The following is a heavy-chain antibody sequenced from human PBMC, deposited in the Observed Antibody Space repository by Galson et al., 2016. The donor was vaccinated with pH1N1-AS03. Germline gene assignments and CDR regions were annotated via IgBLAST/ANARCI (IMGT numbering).Heavy chain of an antibody. CDR1: GFTINNNY. V-gene: IGHV3-53*01. D-gene: IGHD3-16*01. J-gene: IGHJ4*02. CDR2: IYGGGDT. CDR3: AREPWGSTQGEY. Sequence: SLRLSCAASGFTINNNYMSWVRQAPGKGLEWVSVIYGGGDTFYADSVKGRFTISRDNSKNTVYLQMNSLRVEDTAVYYCAREPWGSTQGEYRGQGTLATVSS.